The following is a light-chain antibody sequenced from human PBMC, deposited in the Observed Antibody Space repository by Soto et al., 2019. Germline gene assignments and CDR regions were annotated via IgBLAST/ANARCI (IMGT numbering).Light chain of an antibody. Sequence: QSALTQPASVSGYPGQSVTISCNGTSSDVGGYNYVSWYQQHPGKAPKLMIYDVSNRPSGVSNRFSGSKSGNTASLTISGLQAEDEADYYCSSYTSSSTAVFGGGTQLTVL. CDR3: SSYTSSSTAV. CDR1: SSDVGGYNY. CDR2: DVS. J-gene: IGLJ7*01. V-gene: IGLV2-14*01.